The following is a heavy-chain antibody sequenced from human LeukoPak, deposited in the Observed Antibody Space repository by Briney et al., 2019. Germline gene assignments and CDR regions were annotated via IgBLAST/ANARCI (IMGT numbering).Heavy chain of an antibody. D-gene: IGHD3-10*01. Sequence: SETLSLTCTVSGGSVNSGTYYWTWIRQPPGKGLEWIGYIYYSGSTSYNPSLKSRLTISMDTSKNHFSLNLRSVTAADTAVYYCAKLNPMTLAGSSWYYSMDVWGHGTAVTVSS. V-gene: IGHV4-61*01. CDR1: GGSVNSGTYY. CDR2: IYYSGST. J-gene: IGHJ6*02. CDR3: AKLNPMTLAGSSWYYSMDV.